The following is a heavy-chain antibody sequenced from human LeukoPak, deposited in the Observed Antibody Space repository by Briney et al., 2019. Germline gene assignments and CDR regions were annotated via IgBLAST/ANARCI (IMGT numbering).Heavy chain of an antibody. V-gene: IGHV3-33*06. CDR2: IRYDGSNK. D-gene: IGHD3-9*01. Sequence: PGRSLRLSCAASGFTFSSYGMHWVRQAPGKGLEWVAVIRYDGSNKYYADSVKGRFTISRDNSKNTLYLQMNSLRAEDTAVYYCAKLSFRREYYDILPGYYRNAFDIWGQGTMVTVSS. J-gene: IGHJ3*02. CDR1: GFTFSSYG. CDR3: AKLSFRREYYDILPGYYRNAFDI.